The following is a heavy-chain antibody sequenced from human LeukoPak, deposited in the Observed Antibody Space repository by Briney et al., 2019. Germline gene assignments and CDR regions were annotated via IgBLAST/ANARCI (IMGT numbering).Heavy chain of an antibody. V-gene: IGHV4-59*08. CDR2: IYNSGST. Sequence: SETLSLTCTVSGGSISGYYWSWIRQPPGKGLEWIGYIYNSGSTNYNPSLKSRVTISVDTSKNQFSLKLSSVTAADTAVYYCARRNDFDIWGQGTMVTVSS. J-gene: IGHJ3*02. CDR1: GGSISGYY. CDR3: ARRNDFDI.